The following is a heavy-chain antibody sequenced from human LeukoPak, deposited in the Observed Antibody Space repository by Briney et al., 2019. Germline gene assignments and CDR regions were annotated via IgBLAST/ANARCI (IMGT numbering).Heavy chain of an antibody. V-gene: IGHV4-4*09. CDR1: GGSISGYY. CDR3: ARRGPFYWYFDL. Sequence: SETLSLTCTVSGGSISGYYWSWIRQPPGKGLEWIGYIYTSGSTNYNPSLKSRVTISVDTSKNQFSLKLSSVTAADTAVYYCARRGPFYWYFDLWGRGTLVTVSS. CDR2: IYTSGST. J-gene: IGHJ2*01.